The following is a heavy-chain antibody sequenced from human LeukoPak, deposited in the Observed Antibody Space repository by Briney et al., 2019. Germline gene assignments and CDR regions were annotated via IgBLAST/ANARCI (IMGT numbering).Heavy chain of an antibody. CDR1: GDSISSYY. J-gene: IGHJ5*02. V-gene: IGHV4-59*01. Sequence: SETLSLTCTVSGDSISSYYWSWIRQPPGKGLEWIGFIYYSGSINYNPSLKSRVTISVDTSKNQFSLKLTSVTAADTAVYYCARGACINGSCYGWFDPWGQGTLVTVSS. D-gene: IGHD2-15*01. CDR2: IYYSGSI. CDR3: ARGACINGSCYGWFDP.